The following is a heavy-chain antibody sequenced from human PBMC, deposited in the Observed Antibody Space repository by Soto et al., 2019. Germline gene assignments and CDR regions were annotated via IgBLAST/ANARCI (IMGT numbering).Heavy chain of an antibody. Sequence: QVQLHQWGAGLLKPSETLSLACSIYSGSFSGYYWSWIRQPPGKGLEWIGEISQSGNTNYSPSLKRRVSISIDTSKKQVSLNLASVAAADTAVYYCARAPKVSGSSQTRPDFWGQGTLVTVSS. CDR1: SGSFSGYY. J-gene: IGHJ4*02. CDR3: ARAPKVSGSSQTRPDF. CDR2: ISQSGNT. D-gene: IGHD5-12*01. V-gene: IGHV4-34*01.